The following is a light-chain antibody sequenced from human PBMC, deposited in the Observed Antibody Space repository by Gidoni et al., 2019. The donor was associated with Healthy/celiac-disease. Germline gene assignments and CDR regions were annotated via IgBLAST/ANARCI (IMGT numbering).Light chain of an antibody. V-gene: IGKV3-20*01. CDR3: QQYGSSPQT. CDR2: GAS. CDR1: QSVSSSY. J-gene: IGKJ1*01. Sequence: DIVLTQSPGTLSLSPGERATLSCRASQSVSSSYLDWYQQKPGQTPRLLIYGASSRATGIPDRFSGSGSGTDFTLTISRLEPEDFAVYYCQQYGSSPQTFGQGTKVEIK.